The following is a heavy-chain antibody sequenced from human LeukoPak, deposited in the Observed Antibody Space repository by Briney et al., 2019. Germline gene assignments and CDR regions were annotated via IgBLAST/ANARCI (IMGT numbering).Heavy chain of an antibody. CDR2: ISGSGGST. Sequence: GGSLRLSCAASGFTFNRYWMSWVRQAPGKGLEWVSAISGSGGSTYYADSVKGRFTISRDNSKNTLYLQMNSLRAEDTAVYYCAKVRRGQQLVLDYWGQGTLVTVSS. D-gene: IGHD6-13*01. CDR3: AKVRRGQQLVLDY. CDR1: GFTFNRYW. V-gene: IGHV3-23*01. J-gene: IGHJ4*02.